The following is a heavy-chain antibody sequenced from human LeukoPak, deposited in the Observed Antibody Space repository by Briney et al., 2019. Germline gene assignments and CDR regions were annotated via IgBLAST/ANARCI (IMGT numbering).Heavy chain of an antibody. CDR2: IYHSGST. CDR1: GGSISSGGYS. J-gene: IGHJ4*02. V-gene: IGHV4-30-2*01. Sequence: SQTLSLTCAVSGGSISSGGYSWSWIRQPPGKGLEWIGYIYHSGSTYYNPSLKSRVTISVDRSKSQFSLKLSSVTAADTAVYYCARDYYDGSGSYFDYWGQGTLVTVSS. D-gene: IGHD3-10*01. CDR3: ARDYYDGSGSYFDY.